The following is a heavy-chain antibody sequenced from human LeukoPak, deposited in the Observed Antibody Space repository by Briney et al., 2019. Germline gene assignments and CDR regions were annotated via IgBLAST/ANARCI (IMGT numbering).Heavy chain of an antibody. CDR3: AREEMATLGPQFDY. CDR2: INHSGST. V-gene: IGHV4-34*01. D-gene: IGHD5-24*01. Sequence: SETLSLTCAVYGGSFSGYYWSWIRQPPGKGLEWIGEINHSGSTNYNPSLKSRVTISVDTSKNQFSLKLSSVTAADTAVYYCAREEMATLGPQFDYWGQGTLVTVSS. CDR1: GGSFSGYY. J-gene: IGHJ4*02.